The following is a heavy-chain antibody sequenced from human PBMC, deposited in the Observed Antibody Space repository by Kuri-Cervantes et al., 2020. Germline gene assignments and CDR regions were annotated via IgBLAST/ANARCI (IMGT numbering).Heavy chain of an antibody. CDR1: GASFSGYY. V-gene: IGHV4-34*01. D-gene: IGHD2-15*01. J-gene: IGHJ4*02. Sequence: SETLSLTCAVYGASFSGYYWSWIRQPPGKGLEWIGEINHSGSTNYNPSLKSRVTISVDTSKNQFSLKLSSVTAADTAVYYCARGRWFLDYWGQGTLVTVSS. CDR2: INHSGST. CDR3: ARGRWFLDY.